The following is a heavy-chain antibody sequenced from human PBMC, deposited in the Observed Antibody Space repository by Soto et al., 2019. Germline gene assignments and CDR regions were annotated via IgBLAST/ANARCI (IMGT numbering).Heavy chain of an antibody. Sequence: QVQLVQSGAEVKKPGASVKVSCKASGYTFTSYDINWVRQATGQGLEWMGWMNPNSGNTGYAQKFQGRVTMTRNTSIRTADMELSSLRSEDTAVYYCARRGYSSSWYYYYYYGMDVWGQGTTVTVSS. CDR3: ARRGYSSSWYYYYYYGMDV. CDR2: MNPNSGNT. V-gene: IGHV1-8*01. D-gene: IGHD6-13*01. CDR1: GYTFTSYD. J-gene: IGHJ6*02.